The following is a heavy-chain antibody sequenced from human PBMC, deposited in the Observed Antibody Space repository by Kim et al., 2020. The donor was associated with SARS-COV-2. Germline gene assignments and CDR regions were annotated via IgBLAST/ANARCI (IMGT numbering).Heavy chain of an antibody. CDR2: IRSKAYGGTT. J-gene: IGHJ4*02. V-gene: IGHV3-49*03. Sequence: GGSLRLSCTASGFTFGDYAMSWFRQAPGKGLEWVGFIRSKAYGGTTEYAASVKGRFTTSRDDSKSIAYLQMNSLKTEDTAVYYCTRVLAVPRDPRSFDYWGQGTLVTVSS. CDR1: GFTFGDYA. CDR3: TRVLAVPRDPRSFDY. D-gene: IGHD6-19*01.